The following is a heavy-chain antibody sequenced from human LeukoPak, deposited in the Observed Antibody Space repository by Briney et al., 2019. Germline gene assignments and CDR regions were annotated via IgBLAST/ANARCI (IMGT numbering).Heavy chain of an antibody. Sequence: GASVKVSCKASGYTFTGYYMHWVRQAPGQGLEWMGIINPSGGSTSYAQKFQGRVTMTRDTSTSTVYMELSSLRSEDTAVYYCGRGYCTSTSCLPYLNFDYWGQGTRVTVSS. J-gene: IGHJ4*02. CDR3: GRGYCTSTSCLPYLNFDY. V-gene: IGHV1-46*01. CDR2: INPSGGST. CDR1: GYTFTGYY. D-gene: IGHD2-2*01.